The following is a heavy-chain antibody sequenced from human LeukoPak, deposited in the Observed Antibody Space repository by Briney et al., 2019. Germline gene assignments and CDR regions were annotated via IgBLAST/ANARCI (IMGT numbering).Heavy chain of an antibody. D-gene: IGHD5-24*01. CDR3: ASSNGYSLFDY. J-gene: IGHJ4*02. V-gene: IGHV3-53*01. CDR1: GFTFSILA. Sequence: GGSLRLSCAASGFTFSILAMSWVRQAPGKGLEWVSVIYSGGSTYYADSVKGRFTISRDNSKNTLYLQMNSLRAEDTAVYYCASSNGYSLFDYWGQGTLVTVSS. CDR2: IYSGGST.